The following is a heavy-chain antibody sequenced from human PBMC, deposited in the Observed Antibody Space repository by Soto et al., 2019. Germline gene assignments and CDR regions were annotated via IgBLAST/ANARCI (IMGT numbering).Heavy chain of an antibody. D-gene: IGHD3-22*01. V-gene: IGHV3-53*01. J-gene: IGHJ4*02. CDR1: GFTVSSNY. CDR2: IYSGGST. Sequence: GGSLRLSCAASGFTVSSNYMSWVRQAPGKGLEWVSVIYSGGSTYYADSVKGRFTISRHNSKNTLYLQMNSLRAEDTAVYYCARDPPDDSSGYYSLDYWGQGTRVTVSS. CDR3: ARDPPDDSSGYYSLDY.